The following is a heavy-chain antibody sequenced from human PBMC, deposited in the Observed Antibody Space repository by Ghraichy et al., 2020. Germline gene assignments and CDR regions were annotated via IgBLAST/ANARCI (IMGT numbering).Heavy chain of an antibody. D-gene: IGHD6-13*01. V-gene: IGHV1-24*01. Sequence: ASVKVSCKVSGYTLTELSMHWVRQAPGKGLEWMGGFDPEDGETIYAQKFQGRATMTEDTSTDTAYMELSSLRSDDTAMYYCASGYFGAAGTFSPGFLFYWGQGTLVTVSS. J-gene: IGHJ4*02. CDR1: GYTLTELS. CDR3: ASGYFGAAGTFSPGFLFY. CDR2: FDPEDGET.